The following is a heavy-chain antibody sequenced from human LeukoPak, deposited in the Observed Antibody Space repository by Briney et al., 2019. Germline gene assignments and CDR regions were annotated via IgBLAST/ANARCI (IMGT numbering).Heavy chain of an antibody. Sequence: GGSLRLSCVASGLTVSNHWMSWVRQAPGKGLEWVANIREERGQEYYVDSVKGRFTISRDNAKNSLYLQMNSLRAEDTALYYCAKALEVYYYGSGSGYWGQGTLVTVSS. V-gene: IGHV3-7*03. CDR2: IREERGQE. CDR1: GLTVSNHW. J-gene: IGHJ4*02. CDR3: AKALEVYYYGSGSGY. D-gene: IGHD3-10*01.